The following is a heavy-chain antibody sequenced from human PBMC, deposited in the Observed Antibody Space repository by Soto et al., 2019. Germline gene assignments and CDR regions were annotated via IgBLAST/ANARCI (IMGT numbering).Heavy chain of an antibody. CDR1: AYSFTTYW. V-gene: IGHV5-51*01. CDR3: ARWTLSQRYFDF. J-gene: IGHJ4*02. Sequence: PGESLKISCKGAAYSFTTYWIAWVRQMPGKGLEWMGIIYPGDSDTRYSPSFQGQVTISADKSISTAYLQWSSLKASDTAVYYCARWTLSQRYFDFWGQGTLVTVSS. CDR2: IYPGDSDT. D-gene: IGHD1-20*01.